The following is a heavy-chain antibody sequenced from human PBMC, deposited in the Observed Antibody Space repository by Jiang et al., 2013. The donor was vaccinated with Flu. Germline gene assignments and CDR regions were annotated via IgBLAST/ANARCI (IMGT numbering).Heavy chain of an antibody. CDR1: GYIFTSYY. D-gene: IGHD3-22*01. CDR3: ARGTYYNDRSSYLY. J-gene: IGHJ4*02. V-gene: IGHV1-46*01. Sequence: GAEVKKPGASVKVSCKASGYIFTSYYIYWVRQAPGQGLEWMGIISPASGTASYAQKFQGRVTMTRDTSTSTVYMELSSLRSEDTAVYYCARGTYYNDRSSYLYWGQGTLVTVSS. CDR2: ISPASGTA.